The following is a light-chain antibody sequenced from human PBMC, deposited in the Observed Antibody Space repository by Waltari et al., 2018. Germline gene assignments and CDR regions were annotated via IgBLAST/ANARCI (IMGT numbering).Light chain of an antibody. Sequence: SSELTQDPAVSVALGQTVRITCQGDSLIDHSGSWYQQKPGQAPVLVIYGKYNRPSGIPDRFSGSGSGNTASLTIAGAQAEDEADYYCCARGSSGSSVVFGPGTKVSVL. CDR3: CARGSSGSSVV. V-gene: IGLV3-19*01. CDR1: SLIDHS. CDR2: GKY. J-gene: IGLJ1*01.